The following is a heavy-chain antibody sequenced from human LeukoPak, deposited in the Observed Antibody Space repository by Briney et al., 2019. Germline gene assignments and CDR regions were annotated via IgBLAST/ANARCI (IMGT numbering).Heavy chain of an antibody. CDR2: IIPIFGTA. J-gene: IGHJ4*02. Sequence: SVKVSCKASGYTFTSYYMHWVRQAPGQGLEWMGGIIPIFGTANYAQKFQGRVTITADESTSTAYMELSSLRSEDTAVYYCASGDLHGSYNFDYWGQGTLVTVSS. CDR3: ASGDLHGSYNFDY. D-gene: IGHD1-26*01. V-gene: IGHV1-69*13. CDR1: GYTFTSYY.